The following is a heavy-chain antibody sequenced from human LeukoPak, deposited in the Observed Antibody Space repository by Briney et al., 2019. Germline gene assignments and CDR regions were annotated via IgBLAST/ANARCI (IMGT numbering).Heavy chain of an antibody. V-gene: IGHV3-21*01. D-gene: IGHD4-17*01. CDR3: AREDGEGFDP. Sequence: GGSLRLSCAASGFTFSSYSMNWVRQAPGKGLKWVSSISSSSSKMYYADSVKGRFTISRDNAKNSLYLQMNSLRAEDTAVYYCAREDGEGFDPWGQGTLVTVSS. J-gene: IGHJ5*02. CDR2: ISSSSSKM. CDR1: GFTFSSYS.